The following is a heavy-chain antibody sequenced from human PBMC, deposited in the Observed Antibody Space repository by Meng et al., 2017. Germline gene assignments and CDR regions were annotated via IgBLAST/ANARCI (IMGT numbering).Heavy chain of an antibody. V-gene: IGHV1-69*05. J-gene: IGHJ3*02. Sequence: SVKVSCKASGGTFSSYAISWVRQAPGQGLEWMGGIIPIFGTANYAQKFQGRVTITTDESTSTAYMELSSLRSEDTAVYYCARDEATVTTWAGALDIWGQGTMVTVSS. CDR2: IIPIFGTA. D-gene: IGHD4-17*01. CDR3: ARDEATVTTWAGALDI. CDR1: GGTFSSYA.